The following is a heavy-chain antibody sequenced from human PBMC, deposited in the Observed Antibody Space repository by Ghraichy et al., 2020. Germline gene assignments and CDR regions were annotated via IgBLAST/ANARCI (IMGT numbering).Heavy chain of an antibody. Sequence: GGSLRLSCAASGFIFSSYGMNWVRQTPGRGLEWVSSIDSASFHKSYADSVKGRFTVSRDNAKNSLYLQLDSLRAEDTAIYYCARAPLYFFDYWGQGTLVTVSS. CDR3: ARAPLYFFDY. CDR1: GFIFSSYG. CDR2: IDSASFHK. J-gene: IGHJ4*02. V-gene: IGHV3-21*01. D-gene: IGHD3-10*01.